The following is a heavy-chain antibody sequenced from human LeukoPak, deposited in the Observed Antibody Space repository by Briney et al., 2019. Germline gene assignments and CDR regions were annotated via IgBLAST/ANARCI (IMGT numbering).Heavy chain of an antibody. J-gene: IGHJ5*02. CDR3: ARAGNYYGRHTNWFDP. Sequence: GGSLRLSCAASGFTFSIYWMSWVRQAPGKGLEWVANIKQDGSEKYYVDSVKGRFTISRDNAKNSLYLEMNSLRAEDTTVYYCARAGNYYGRHTNWFDPWGQGTLVTVSS. CDR2: IKQDGSEK. V-gene: IGHV3-7*01. D-gene: IGHD3-10*01. CDR1: GFTFSIYW.